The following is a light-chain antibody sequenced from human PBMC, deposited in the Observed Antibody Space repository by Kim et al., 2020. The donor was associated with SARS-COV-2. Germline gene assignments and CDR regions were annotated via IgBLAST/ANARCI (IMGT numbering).Light chain of an antibody. J-gene: IGKJ4*01. V-gene: IGKV1-39*01. Sequence: DIQMTQSPSSLSASVGDRVTIACRASQSISNYLNWYQQKPGKAPKLLIYAAFSLQSGVPSRFSGSGSGTDFTLTISSLQPEDFATYYCQQSHTASSLTFGGGTKVDI. CDR1: QSISNY. CDR2: AAF. CDR3: QQSHTASSLT.